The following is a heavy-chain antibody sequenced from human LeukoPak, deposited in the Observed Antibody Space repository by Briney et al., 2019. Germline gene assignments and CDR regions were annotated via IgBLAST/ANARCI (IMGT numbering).Heavy chain of an antibody. J-gene: IGHJ6*03. CDR2: ISSSSSYI. D-gene: IGHD1-26*01. CDR3: ARGLAISVGYYYYIDV. CDR1: GFTFSSYS. V-gene: IGHV3-21*01. Sequence: GGSLRLSCAASGFTFSSYSMNWVRQAPGKGLEWVSSISSSSSYIYYADSVKGRFTISRDNAKNSLYLQMNSLRAEDTAVYYCARGLAISVGYYYYIDVWGKGTTVTVSS.